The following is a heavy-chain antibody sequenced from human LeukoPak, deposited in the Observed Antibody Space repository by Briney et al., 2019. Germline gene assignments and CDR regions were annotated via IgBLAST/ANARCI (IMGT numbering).Heavy chain of an antibody. D-gene: IGHD3-3*01. Sequence: PSETLSLTCAVYGGSFSGYYWSWLRQPPGKGLEWIGEINHSGSTNYNPSLKSRVTISVDTSKNQFSLKLSSVTAADTAVYYCARGYGDFWSGSYGDWGQGTLVSVSS. CDR3: ARGYGDFWSGSYGD. J-gene: IGHJ4*02. V-gene: IGHV4-34*01. CDR2: INHSGST. CDR1: GGSFSGYY.